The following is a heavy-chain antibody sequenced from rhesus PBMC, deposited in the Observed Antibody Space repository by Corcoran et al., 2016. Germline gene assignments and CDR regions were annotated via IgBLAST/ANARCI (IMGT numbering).Heavy chain of an antibody. CDR3: ARIHPEYFEL. Sequence: QVQLRESGPGLVKPSETLSLTRAVPGYSISSGYFWGWIRQPPGKGREYIGYISSVSQSTSYNPSLKSRVTISKDTSKNQFSLNLASVTAADTAVYYCARIHPEYFELWGQGALVIVSS. V-gene: IGHV4-99*01. CDR1: GYSISSGYF. J-gene: IGHJ1*01. CDR2: ISSVSQST. D-gene: IGHD4-23*01.